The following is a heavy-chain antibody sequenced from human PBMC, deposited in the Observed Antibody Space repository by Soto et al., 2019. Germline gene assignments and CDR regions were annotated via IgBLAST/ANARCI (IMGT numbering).Heavy chain of an antibody. J-gene: IGHJ4*02. V-gene: IGHV3-23*01. CDR1: GSTFINNA. Sequence: PGGSLRLSCAASGSTFINNAMSWVRQAPGKGLEWVSGMIGSGGSTYYTDSVKGRFTISRDKSKNTLYLQMNSLRAEDTAVYYCARAQYGDYTTYYFDYWGQGTLVTVSS. CDR2: MIGSGGST. CDR3: ARAQYGDYTTYYFDY. D-gene: IGHD4-17*01.